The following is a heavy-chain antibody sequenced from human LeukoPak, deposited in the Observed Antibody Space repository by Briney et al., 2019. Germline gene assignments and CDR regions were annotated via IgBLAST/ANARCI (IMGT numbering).Heavy chain of an antibody. D-gene: IGHD6-19*01. CDR2: IGIAGDT. J-gene: IGHJ4*02. Sequence: AWSLTLSCAASGFTFSSYDMHWLRPATGKGLEGVSAIGIAGDTYYPGSVKGRFTISRENAKNSSYLQMTSLCAGGTDVYYCARAVAVVGTLDYWGQGTLVTDSS. CDR3: ARAVAVVGTLDY. CDR1: GFTFSSYD. V-gene: IGHV3-13*01.